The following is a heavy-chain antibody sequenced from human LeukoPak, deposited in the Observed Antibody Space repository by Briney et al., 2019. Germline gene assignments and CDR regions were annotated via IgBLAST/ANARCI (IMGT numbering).Heavy chain of an antibody. J-gene: IGHJ5*02. D-gene: IGHD3-16*02. CDR2: IKQDGSEK. Sequence: PGGSLRLSCVVSGFTFSNYRMSWVRQAPGKGLEGVANIKQDGSEKYYVDSVKGRFTISRDNAKKSLYLQMNSLGAEDTAVYYCARAYRSRAPWFDPWGQGTLVTVSS. CDR3: ARAYRSRAPWFDP. CDR1: GFTFSNYR. V-gene: IGHV3-7*01.